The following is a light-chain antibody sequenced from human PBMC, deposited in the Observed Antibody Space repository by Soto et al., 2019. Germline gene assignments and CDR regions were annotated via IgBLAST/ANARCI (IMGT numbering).Light chain of an antibody. J-gene: IGKJ2*01. CDR2: GAS. CDR1: QSVSSSY. Sequence: VLMQSPGTLPLSPGERATLSCRASQSVSSSYLAWYQQKPGQAPRLLIYGASSRATGIPDRFSGSGSGTDFTLTISRLEPGDFAVYYCQHYGSSLYTFGQGTK. CDR3: QHYGSSLYT. V-gene: IGKV3-20*01.